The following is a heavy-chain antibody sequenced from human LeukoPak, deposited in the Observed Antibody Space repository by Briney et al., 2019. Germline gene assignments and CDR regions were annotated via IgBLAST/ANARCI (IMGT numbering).Heavy chain of an antibody. CDR3: ARQGSYDNSGYSFDY. J-gene: IGHJ4*02. CDR2: IYPGDSDT. V-gene: IGHV5-51*01. Sequence: GESLKISCKGSGYSFTTYWIAWVRQMPGKGLEWVGIIYPGDSDTRYNPSFQGQVTISADKSINTAYLQWNSLKASDTAMYYCARQGSYDNSGYSFDYWGQGTLVTVSS. CDR1: GYSFTTYW. D-gene: IGHD3-22*01.